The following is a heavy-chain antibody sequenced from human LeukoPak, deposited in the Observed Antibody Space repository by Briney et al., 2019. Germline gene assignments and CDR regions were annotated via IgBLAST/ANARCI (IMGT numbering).Heavy chain of an antibody. J-gene: IGHJ4*02. D-gene: IGHD2-15*01. CDR2: IYYSGST. V-gene: IGHV4-39*01. Sequence: SETLSLTCTVSGGSISSSSYYWGWIRQPPGKGLEWIGSIYYSGSTYYNPSLKSRVTISVDTSKNQFSLKLSSVTAADTAVYYCARAHVVVAATTFDYWGQGTLVIVSS. CDR1: GGSISSSSYY. CDR3: ARAHVVVAATTFDY.